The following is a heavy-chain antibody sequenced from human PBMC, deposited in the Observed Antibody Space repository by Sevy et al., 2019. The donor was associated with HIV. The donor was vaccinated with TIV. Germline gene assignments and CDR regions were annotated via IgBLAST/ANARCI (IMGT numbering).Heavy chain of an antibody. CDR1: GYTFTSYG. V-gene: IGHV1-18*01. CDR3: ARRLDYYDSSGYYVGSHYYYYGMDV. J-gene: IGHJ6*02. D-gene: IGHD3-22*01. CDR2: ISAYNRNT. Sequence: ASVKVSCKASGYTFTSYGISWVRHAPGQGLEWMGWISAYNRNTNYAQKLQGRVTMTTDTSTSTAYMELRSLRSDDTAVYYCARRLDYYDSSGYYVGSHYYYYGMDVWGQGTTVTVSS.